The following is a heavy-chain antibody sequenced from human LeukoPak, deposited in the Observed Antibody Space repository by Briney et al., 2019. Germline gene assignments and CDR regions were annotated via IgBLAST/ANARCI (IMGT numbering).Heavy chain of an antibody. CDR1: GFTFSSYA. D-gene: IGHD5-18*01. CDR2: ISYDGSNK. CDR3: ARDPGDTAILDY. V-gene: IGHV3-30-3*01. Sequence: PGGSLRLSCAASGFTFSSYAMHWVRQAPGKGLEWVAVISYDGSNKYYADSVKGRFTISRDNSKNTLYLQMNSLRAEDTAVYYCARDPGDTAILDYWGQGTLVTVSS. J-gene: IGHJ4*02.